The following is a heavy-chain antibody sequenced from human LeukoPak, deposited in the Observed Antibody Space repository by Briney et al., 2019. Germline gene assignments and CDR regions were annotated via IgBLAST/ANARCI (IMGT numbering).Heavy chain of an antibody. D-gene: IGHD3-22*01. CDR2: ISSSGNTV. Sequence: PGGFLRFSSAAAGFTFSSYEMNWVRQAPGKGQEWASYISSSGNTVDDADSVEGRFTNSRDNAKNTLYLQMDSLRAEDTAVYYCARDVEGHSDSSGYYSPDDAFDIWGQGTMVTVSS. CDR1: GFTFSSYE. J-gene: IGHJ3*02. V-gene: IGHV3-48*03. CDR3: ARDVEGHSDSSGYYSPDDAFDI.